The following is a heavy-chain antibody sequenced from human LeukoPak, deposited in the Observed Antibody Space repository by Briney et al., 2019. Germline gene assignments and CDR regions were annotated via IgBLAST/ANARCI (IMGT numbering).Heavy chain of an antibody. Sequence: PGGSLRLSCAASGFTFSTYSMNWVRQAPGKGLEWVSSISRNSRYIYYADSMRGRFTISRDNAKNSLYLQMNSLKPEDTAVYYCARVSPNTVTTLQYFDYWGQGTLVTVSS. CDR3: ARVSPNTVTTLQYFDY. CDR1: GFTFSTYS. J-gene: IGHJ4*02. D-gene: IGHD4-17*01. V-gene: IGHV3-21*06. CDR2: ISRNSRYI.